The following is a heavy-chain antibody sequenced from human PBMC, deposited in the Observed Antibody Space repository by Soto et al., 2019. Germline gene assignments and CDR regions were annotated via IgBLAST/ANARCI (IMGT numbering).Heavy chain of an antibody. D-gene: IGHD2-2*01. CDR3: ARGGGYCSSTSCSEYYYYGMDV. Sequence: VQLVQSGAEVKKPGSSVKVSCKASGGTFSSYAISWVRQAPGQGLEWMGGIIPIFGTANYAQKLQGRVTITADESTSTAYMELSSLRSEDTAVYYCARGGGYCSSTSCSEYYYYGMDVWGQGTTVTVSS. V-gene: IGHV1-69*01. J-gene: IGHJ6*02. CDR1: GGTFSSYA. CDR2: IIPIFGTA.